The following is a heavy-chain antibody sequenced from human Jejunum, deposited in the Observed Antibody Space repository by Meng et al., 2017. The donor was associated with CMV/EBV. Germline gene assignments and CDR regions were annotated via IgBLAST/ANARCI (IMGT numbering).Heavy chain of an antibody. CDR2: IRDDGGNR. Sequence: CAASGFTFSSYVMNWVSQAPGKGLEWVAFIRDDGGNRYYADSVKGRFTISRDNSKNTLYLQMNSLRAEDTAVYYCAKDTPGRYLDYWGQGTLVTVSS. D-gene: IGHD3-16*02. V-gene: IGHV3-30*02. J-gene: IGHJ4*02. CDR1: GFTFSSYV. CDR3: AKDTPGRYLDY.